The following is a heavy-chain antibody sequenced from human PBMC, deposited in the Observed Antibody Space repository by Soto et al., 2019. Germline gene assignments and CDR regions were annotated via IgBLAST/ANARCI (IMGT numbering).Heavy chain of an antibody. CDR2: ISGHNGNT. CDR3: ARHRFNYYDNTVYYYFES. CDR1: GYTFTSYG. Sequence: QVQLVQSGAEVKKPGASVKVSCKASGYTFTSYGISWVRQAPGQGPEWMGWISGHNGNTNHPQSLQGRVTMTTDTSRNTAYMELRSLRSDDTAVYYCARHRFNYYDNTVYYYFESWGQGTLVTVSS. D-gene: IGHD3-22*01. V-gene: IGHV1-18*04. J-gene: IGHJ4*02.